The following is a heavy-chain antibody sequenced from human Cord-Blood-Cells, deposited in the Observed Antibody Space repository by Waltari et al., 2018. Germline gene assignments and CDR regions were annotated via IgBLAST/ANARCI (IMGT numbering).Heavy chain of an antibody. CDR1: GFTFSSYW. CDR2: IKQDGSEK. J-gene: IGHJ6*02. D-gene: IGHD6-6*01. CDR3: ARDQYSSSSLGNYYYYGMDV. Sequence: EVQLVESGGGLVQPGGSLRLSCAASGFTFSSYWMSWVRQAPGKGLEWVANIKQDGSEKYYVDSVKGRFTISRDNAKNSLYLQMNSLRAEDTVVYYCARDQYSSSSLGNYYYYGMDVWGQGTTVTVSS. V-gene: IGHV3-7*01.